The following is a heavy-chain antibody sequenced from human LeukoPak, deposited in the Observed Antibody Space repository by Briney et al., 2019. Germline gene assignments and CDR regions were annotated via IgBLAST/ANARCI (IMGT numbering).Heavy chain of an antibody. J-gene: IGHJ4*02. Sequence: PGGSLRLSCAASGFTFSSYWMHWVRQAPGKGLVWASRINGDGSSTSYADSVKGRFTISRDSAKNTLYLQMNSLRAEDTAVYYCARGSSVVGLDWGQGTLVTVSS. CDR2: INGDGSST. CDR3: ARGSSVVGLD. CDR1: GFTFSSYW. D-gene: IGHD2-15*01. V-gene: IGHV3-74*01.